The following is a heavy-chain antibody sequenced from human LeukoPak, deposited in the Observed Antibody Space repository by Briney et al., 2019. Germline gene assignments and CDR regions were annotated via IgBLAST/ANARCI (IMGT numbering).Heavy chain of an antibody. D-gene: IGHD5-18*01. J-gene: IGHJ4*02. V-gene: IGHV4-59*08. CDR3: ARRVGYSYGPYFDY. CDR2: IYYSGST. Sequence: SETLSLTCTVSGGSISSYYWSWIRQPPGKGLEGVGYIYYSGSTNYNPSLKRRVTISVDTSTTQFSLKLSSVPAADTAVYYCARRVGYSYGPYFDYWGQGTLVTVSS. CDR1: GGSISSYY.